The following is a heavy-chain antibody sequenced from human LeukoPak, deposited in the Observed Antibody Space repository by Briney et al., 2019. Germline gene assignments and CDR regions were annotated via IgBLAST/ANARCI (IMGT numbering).Heavy chain of an antibody. D-gene: IGHD5-18*01. Sequence: GESLKISCKGSGYSFTSYWIGWVRQMPGKGPEWMGIIYPGDSDTRYSPSFQGQVTISADKSISTAYLQWSSLKASDTAMYYCARRQLWARGAFDIWGQGTMVTVSS. V-gene: IGHV5-51*01. CDR1: GYSFTSYW. J-gene: IGHJ3*02. CDR2: IYPGDSDT. CDR3: ARRQLWARGAFDI.